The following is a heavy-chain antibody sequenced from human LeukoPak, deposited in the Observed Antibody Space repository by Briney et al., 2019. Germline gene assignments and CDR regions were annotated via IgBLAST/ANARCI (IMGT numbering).Heavy chain of an antibody. Sequence: PGGSLRLSCAASGFTFSSYAMSWVRQAPGKGLEWVSVISGSGGSTYSADSVKGRFTISRDNSRNMVYLQMSSLRAEDTAVYYCARTRGSHPSPFDSWGQGTLVTVSS. V-gene: IGHV3-23*01. J-gene: IGHJ4*02. D-gene: IGHD3-10*01. CDR1: GFTFSSYA. CDR2: ISGSGGST. CDR3: ARTRGSHPSPFDS.